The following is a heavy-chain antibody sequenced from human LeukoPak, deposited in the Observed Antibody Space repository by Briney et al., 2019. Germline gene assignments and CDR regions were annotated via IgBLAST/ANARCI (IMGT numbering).Heavy chain of an antibody. CDR2: IYYSGST. CDR3: ARAHWGLELRDYYYMDV. J-gene: IGHJ6*03. Sequence: SETLSLTCTVSGGSISSGGYYWSWIRQHPGKGLEWIGYIYYSGSTYYNPSLKSRVTISVDTSKNQFSLKLSSVTAADTAVYYCARAHWGLELRDYYYMDVWGKGTTVTVSS. V-gene: IGHV4-31*03. CDR1: GGSISSGGYY. D-gene: IGHD1-7*01.